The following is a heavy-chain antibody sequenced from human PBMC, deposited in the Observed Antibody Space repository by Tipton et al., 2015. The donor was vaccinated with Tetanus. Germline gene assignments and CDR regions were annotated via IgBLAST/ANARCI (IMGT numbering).Heavy chain of an antibody. CDR2: INPDSGGT. Sequence: QSGAEVKKPGASVKVSCKASGYTFTGYYMHWVRQAPGQGLEWMGWINPDSGGTNYAQKFQGRVTMTRDTSISTAYMELSRLRSDDTAVYCCARDPGYFDCSGYYGYASDMWGQGTMVAVSS. J-gene: IGHJ3*02. CDR1: GYTFTGYY. CDR3: ARDPGYFDCSGYYGYASDM. V-gene: IGHV1-2*02. D-gene: IGHD3-22*01.